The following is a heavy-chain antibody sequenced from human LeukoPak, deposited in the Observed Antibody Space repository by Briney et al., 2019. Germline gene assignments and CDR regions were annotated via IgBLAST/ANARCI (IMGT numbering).Heavy chain of an antibody. J-gene: IGHJ4*02. D-gene: IGHD3-22*01. CDR1: GFIVSSNY. V-gene: IGHV3-53*01. CDR2: IYSADSA. Sequence: GGSLRLSCAVSGFIVSSNYMSWVRQAPGKGLEWVAVIYSADSANYADSVKGRFTISRDNSKNTLYLQMNSLRAEDTAVYYCARLHHDSSGYYLDYWGQGTLVTVSS. CDR3: ARLHHDSSGYYLDY.